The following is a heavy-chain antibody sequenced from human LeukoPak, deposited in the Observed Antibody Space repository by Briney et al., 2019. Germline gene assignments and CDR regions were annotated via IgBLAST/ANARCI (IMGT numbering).Heavy chain of an antibody. D-gene: IGHD5-18*01. Sequence: SETLSLTCTVSGGSISSYYWSWIRQPPGKGLEWIGYIYYSGSTNHNPSLKSRVTISVDTSKNQFSLKLSSVTAADTAVYYCARCFVSYGVLDWGQGTLVTVSS. V-gene: IGHV4-59*01. CDR1: GGSISSYY. CDR2: IYYSGST. J-gene: IGHJ4*02. CDR3: ARCFVSYGVLD.